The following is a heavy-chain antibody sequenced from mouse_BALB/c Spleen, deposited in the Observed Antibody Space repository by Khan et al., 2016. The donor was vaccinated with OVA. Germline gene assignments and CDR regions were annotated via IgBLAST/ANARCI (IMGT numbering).Heavy chain of an antibody. Sequence: VQLKESGGDLVKPGGSLKLSCAASGFTFSTYGMSWVRQTPDKRLEWVATVSTGGSYTYYPDSVKGRFTISRDNDKNTLYLQMSGLKSEDTAMFYCTRLAYYYDSEGFAYWGQGTLVTVSA. CDR1: GFTFSTYG. CDR2: VSTGGSYT. CDR3: TRLAYYYDSEGFAY. J-gene: IGHJ3*01. D-gene: IGHD1-1*01. V-gene: IGHV5-6*01.